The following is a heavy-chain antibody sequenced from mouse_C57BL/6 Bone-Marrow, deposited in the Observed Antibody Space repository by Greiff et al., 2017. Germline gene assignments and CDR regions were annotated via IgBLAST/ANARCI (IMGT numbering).Heavy chain of an antibody. D-gene: IGHD3-3*01. Sequence: VQLQQPGAELVKPGASVKLSCKASGYTFTSYWMHWVKQRPGQGLEWIGMIHPNSGSTYYNEKFKSKATLTVDKSSSTAYMQLSSLTSEDSAVYYCARPPRGLCYFDYWGQGTTLTVSS. CDR1: GYTFTSYW. CDR2: IHPNSGST. J-gene: IGHJ2*01. CDR3: ARPPRGLCYFDY. V-gene: IGHV1-64*01.